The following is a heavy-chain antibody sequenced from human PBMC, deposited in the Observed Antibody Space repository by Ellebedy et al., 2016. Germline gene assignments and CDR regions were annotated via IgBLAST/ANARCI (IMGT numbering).Heavy chain of an antibody. Sequence: SETLSLTCTVSGGPITNYYWTWIRQPPGKGLEWVGYIYHSGSTDYNPSLKSRVTISLETSKNQFSLKLSSVTAADTAVYYCARSPSPSIWPFDYWGQGTLVTVSS. J-gene: IGHJ4*02. V-gene: IGHV4-59*08. CDR3: ARSPSPSIWPFDY. CDR2: IYHSGST. D-gene: IGHD3-10*01. CDR1: GGPITNYY.